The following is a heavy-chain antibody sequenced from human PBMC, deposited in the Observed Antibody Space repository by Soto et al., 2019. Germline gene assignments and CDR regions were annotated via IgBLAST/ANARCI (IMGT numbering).Heavy chain of an antibody. D-gene: IGHD3-3*01. J-gene: IGHJ4*02. CDR2: IYYSGTT. Sequence: SDTLSLTCTVSGGFITNYYWSWILQPPGKGLEWIGYIYYSGTTNYNPSLKSRVTISVDTSKNQFSLKLSSVTAGDTAVYYCVRSVILSGGSYKGLIRLHYFDTWGPGTLVTVSS. CDR1: GGFITNYY. CDR3: VRSVILSGGSYKGLIRLHYFDT. V-gene: IGHV4-59*12.